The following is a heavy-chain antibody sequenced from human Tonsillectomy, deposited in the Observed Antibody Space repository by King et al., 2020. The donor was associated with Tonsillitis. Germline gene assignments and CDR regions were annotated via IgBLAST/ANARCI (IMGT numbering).Heavy chain of an antibody. CDR1: GLTFSSYG. CDR2: IRYDGSND. D-gene: IGHD2-2*01. V-gene: IGHV3-30*02. J-gene: IGHJ3*02. CDR3: AKESAGLDGCCSRTSCYDGAFDI. Sequence: VQLVESGGGVVQPGGSLRLSCAASGLTFSSYGMHWVRQTPGKGLEWVAFIRYDGSNDCYVDSVKGRFTISRDNSKNTLYLQMSSLRAEDTAVYYCAKESAGLDGCCSRTSCYDGAFDIWGQGTMVTVSS.